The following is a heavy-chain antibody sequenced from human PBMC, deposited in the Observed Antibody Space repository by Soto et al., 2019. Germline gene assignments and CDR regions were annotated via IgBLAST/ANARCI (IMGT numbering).Heavy chain of an antibody. CDR2: ISSSGSTI. CDR3: ARGRAAADNAYYYGMDV. CDR1: GFTFSSYE. Sequence: EVQLVESGGGLVQPGGSLRLSCAASGFTFSSYEMNWVRQAPGKGLEWVSYISSSGSTIYYADSVKGRFTISRDNAKNSLYLQMNSLRAEDTAVYYCARGRAAADNAYYYGMDVWGQGTTVTVSS. V-gene: IGHV3-48*03. J-gene: IGHJ6*02. D-gene: IGHD6-13*01.